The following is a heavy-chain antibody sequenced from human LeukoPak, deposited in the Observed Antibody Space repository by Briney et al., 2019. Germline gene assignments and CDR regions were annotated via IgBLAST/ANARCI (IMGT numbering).Heavy chain of an antibody. D-gene: IGHD1-14*01. CDR2: IIPIFGIA. CDR1: GGTFSSYA. J-gene: IGHJ4*02. V-gene: IGHV1-69*04. CDR3: AREDEASKKPFDY. Sequence: SVKVSCKASGGTFSSYAISWVRQAPGQGLEWMGRIIPIFGIANYAQKFQGRVTITADKSTSTAYMELSSLSSEDTAVYYCAREDEASKKPFDYWGQGTLVTVSS.